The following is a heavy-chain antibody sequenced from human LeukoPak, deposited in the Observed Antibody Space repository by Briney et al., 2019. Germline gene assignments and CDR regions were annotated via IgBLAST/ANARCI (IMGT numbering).Heavy chain of an antibody. CDR3: ARVWGAIDY. D-gene: IGHD1-26*01. V-gene: IGHV1-8*01. Sequence: EASVTVSCKTSGYTFTSYDINWVRQATGQGLEWMGWMNPKSGNTGSAQRFQGRVTMTRDTSISTAYMELSSLRSEDTAVYYCARVWGAIDYWGQGTLVTVSS. CDR2: MNPKSGNT. J-gene: IGHJ4*02. CDR1: GYTFTSYD.